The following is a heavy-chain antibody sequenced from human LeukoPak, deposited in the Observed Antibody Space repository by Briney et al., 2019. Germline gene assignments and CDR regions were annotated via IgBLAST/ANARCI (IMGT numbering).Heavy chain of an antibody. Sequence: SETLSLTCAVSGYSISTDYHWGWIRQPPGKGLEWIGSMHHSGSTYYNPSLKSRVTISLDTSKNQVSLKLNSVTAADTAVYYCARDRSCYTFDYWGQGTLVTVSA. CDR2: MHHSGST. J-gene: IGHJ4*02. CDR3: ARDRSCYTFDY. D-gene: IGHD3-10*01. CDR1: GYSISTDYH. V-gene: IGHV4-38-2*02.